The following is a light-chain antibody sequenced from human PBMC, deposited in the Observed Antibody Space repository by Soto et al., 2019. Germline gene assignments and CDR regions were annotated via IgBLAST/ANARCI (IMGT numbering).Light chain of an antibody. CDR1: QTVSSS. CDR3: QQYNSWLWT. CDR2: GAS. V-gene: IGKV3-15*01. Sequence: EIVITQSPGTLSVSPGERATLSCRASQTVSSSLAWYQQKPGQAPRLLIYGASTRATGIPARFSGSGSGTDFTLIISSLQSEDSAVYYCQQYNSWLWTFGQGTKVDIK. J-gene: IGKJ1*01.